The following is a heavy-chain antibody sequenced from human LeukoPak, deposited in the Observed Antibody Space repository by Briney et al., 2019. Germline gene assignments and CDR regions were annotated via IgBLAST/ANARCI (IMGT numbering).Heavy chain of an antibody. CDR3: AREYHSSSWTGGMDV. J-gene: IGHJ6*02. CDR1: GFTFSSYW. D-gene: IGHD6-13*01. CDR2: INSDGSST. V-gene: IGHV3-74*01. Sequence: PGGSLRLSCAASGFTFSSYWMPWVRQAPGKGLVWVSRINSDGSSTSYADSVKGRFTISRDNAKNTLYLQMNSERAEDTAVYYCAREYHSSSWTGGMDVWGQGTTVTVSS.